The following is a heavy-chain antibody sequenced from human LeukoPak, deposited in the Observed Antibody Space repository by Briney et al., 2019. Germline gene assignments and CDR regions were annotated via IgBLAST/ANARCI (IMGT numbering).Heavy chain of an antibody. CDR2: ISSNGGST. CDR3: ARDTFAGTNWNDPTSFDY. CDR1: GFTFSRYA. Sequence: PGGSLRLSCAASGFTFSRYAMHWVRQAPGKGLEYVSAISSNGGSTYYANSVKGRFTISRDNSKNTLYLQMGSLRAEDMAVYYSARDTFAGTNWNDPTSFDYWGQGTLVTVSS. J-gene: IGHJ4*02. D-gene: IGHD1-20*01. V-gene: IGHV3-64*01.